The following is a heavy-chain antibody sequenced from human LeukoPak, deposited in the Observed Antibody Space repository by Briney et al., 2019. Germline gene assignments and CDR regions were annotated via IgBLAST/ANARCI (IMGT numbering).Heavy chain of an antibody. Sequence: SETLSLTCTVSGGSISSYYWSWIRQPPGKGLEWIGYIYYSGSTNYNPSLKSRVTISVDTSKNQFSLKLSSVTAADTAVYYCARAAILHFDYWGQGTLVTVSS. CDR3: ARAAILHFDY. V-gene: IGHV4-59*01. CDR1: GGSISSYY. J-gene: IGHJ4*02. CDR2: IYYSGST.